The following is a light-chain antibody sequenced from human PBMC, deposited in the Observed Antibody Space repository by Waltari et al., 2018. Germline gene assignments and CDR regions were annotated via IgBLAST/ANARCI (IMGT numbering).Light chain of an antibody. CDR2: GAS. CDR1: QSVSSN. V-gene: IGKV3-15*01. Sequence: EIVMTQSPATLSVSPGERAILSCRASQSVSSNLAWYQQKPGQAPRLLIHGASTRAAGIPARFSGSGSDTEFTLTINTLQSEDFAVYYCQHYDVWRTFGQGTKVEIK. J-gene: IGKJ1*01. CDR3: QHYDVWRT.